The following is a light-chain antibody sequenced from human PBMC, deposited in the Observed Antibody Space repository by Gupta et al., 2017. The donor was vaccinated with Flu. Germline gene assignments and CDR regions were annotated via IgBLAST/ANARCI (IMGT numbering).Light chain of an antibody. CDR1: SSDVGGYNH. CDR3: SSFTSSGTYV. J-gene: IGLJ1*01. CDR2: DVS. Sequence: QSALTQPASVSGSPGQSITISCTGTSSDVGGYNHVSWYQQHPGKAPKLMIYDVSNRPSGVSSRFSGSTSANTASLTISGLRAEDEADYYCSSFTSSGTYVFGAGTQVTVL. V-gene: IGLV2-14*03.